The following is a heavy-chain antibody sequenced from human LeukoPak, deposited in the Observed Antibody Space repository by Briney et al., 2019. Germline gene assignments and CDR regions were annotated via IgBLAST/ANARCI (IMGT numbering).Heavy chain of an antibody. V-gene: IGHV3-43D*03. Sequence: GGSLRFSCAASGFTFDDYAMHWVRQAPGKGLEWVSLISWDGGSTYYADSVKGRFTISRDNSKNSLYLQMNSLRAEDTALYYCAKDSYSSSSGYMDVWGKGTTVTVSS. CDR1: GFTFDDYA. CDR2: ISWDGGST. D-gene: IGHD6-6*01. CDR3: AKDSYSSSSGYMDV. J-gene: IGHJ6*03.